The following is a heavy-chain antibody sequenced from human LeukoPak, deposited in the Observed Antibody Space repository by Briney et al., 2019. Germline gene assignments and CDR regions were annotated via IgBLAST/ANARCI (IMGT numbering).Heavy chain of an antibody. CDR1: GFTFTDYY. CDR3: ARGYFDWLNWFDP. Sequence: GASVKVSCKASGFTFTDYYICWVRQAPGQGLEWMGRINPNSGGTNYAQKFQGWVTMTRDTSISTAYMELNRLRYDDTAVYYCARGYFDWLNWFDPRGQGTLVTVSS. V-gene: IGHV1-2*04. CDR2: INPNSGGT. J-gene: IGHJ5*02. D-gene: IGHD3-9*01.